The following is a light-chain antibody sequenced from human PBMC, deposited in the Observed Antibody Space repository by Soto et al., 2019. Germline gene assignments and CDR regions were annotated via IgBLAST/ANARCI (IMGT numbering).Light chain of an antibody. J-gene: IGKJ1*01. V-gene: IGKV3-15*01. CDR2: GAS. CDR1: QRVNRK. CDR3: QQYDKWPRWT. Sequence: EIVMTQSPATLSVSPGETATLSCRASQRVNRKVAWYQQKPGQAPRLLIYGASTGATDIPDRFSGSGSATEFTLTISSLQSEDFAVYYCQQYDKWPRWTFGQGTKVDIK.